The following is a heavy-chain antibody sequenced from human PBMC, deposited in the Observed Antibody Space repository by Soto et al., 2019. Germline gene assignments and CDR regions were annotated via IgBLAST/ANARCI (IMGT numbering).Heavy chain of an antibody. Sequence: ASVKVSCKASGGTFSSYAISWVRQAPGQGLEWMGGIIPIFGTANYAQKFQGRVTITADESTSTAYMELSSLRSEDTAVYYCARAKDYYDSSGYYARYYYYGMDVWGQGTTVTVSS. CDR2: IIPIFGTA. D-gene: IGHD3-22*01. V-gene: IGHV1-69*13. CDR1: GGTFSSYA. CDR3: ARAKDYYDSSGYYARYYYYGMDV. J-gene: IGHJ6*02.